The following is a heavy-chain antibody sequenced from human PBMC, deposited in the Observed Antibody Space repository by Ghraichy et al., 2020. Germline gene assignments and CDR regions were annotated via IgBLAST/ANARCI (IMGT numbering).Heavy chain of an antibody. CDR3: ARNDSSGYYP. Sequence: SETLSLTCIVSGDSINYNYWSWIRQPAGKGLEWIGRIYTTGSTNYNPSLKSRVTMSIDTSKNQFSLKLSSVTAADTAVYYCARNDSSGYYPWGQGTLVTVSS. CDR1: GDSINYNY. CDR2: IYTTGST. D-gene: IGHD3-22*01. V-gene: IGHV4-4*07. J-gene: IGHJ5*02.